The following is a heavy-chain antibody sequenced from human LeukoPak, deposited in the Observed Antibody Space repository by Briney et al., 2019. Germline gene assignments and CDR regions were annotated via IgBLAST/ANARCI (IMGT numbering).Heavy chain of an antibody. CDR2: IYYSGST. CDR1: GGSISSSSYY. Sequence: PSETLSLTCTVSGGSISSSSYYWSWIRQPPGKGLEWIGYIYYSGSTYYNPSLKSRVTISVDTSKNQFSLKLSSVTAADTAVYYCARDVHSWFDPWGQGTLVTVSS. J-gene: IGHJ5*02. V-gene: IGHV4-30-4*08. D-gene: IGHD2-21*01. CDR3: ARDVHSWFDP.